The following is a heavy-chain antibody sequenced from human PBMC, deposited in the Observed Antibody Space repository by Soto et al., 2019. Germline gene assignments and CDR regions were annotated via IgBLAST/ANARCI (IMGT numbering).Heavy chain of an antibody. CDR2: ISSSSSYI. V-gene: IGHV3-21*01. Sequence: GGSLRLSCAASGFTFSSYSMNWVRQAPGKGLEWVSSISSSSSYIYYADSVKGRFTISRDNAKNSLYLQMNSLRAEDTAVYYCARDLLVLNIAAPPGWFDPWGQGTLVTVSS. D-gene: IGHD6-6*01. J-gene: IGHJ5*02. CDR3: ARDLLVLNIAAPPGWFDP. CDR1: GFTFSSYS.